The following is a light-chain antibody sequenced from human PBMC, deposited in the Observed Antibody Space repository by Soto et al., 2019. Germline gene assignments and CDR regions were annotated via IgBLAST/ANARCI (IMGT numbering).Light chain of an antibody. CDR1: QNIRNY. CDR2: AAS. Sequence: EIHMTQSPSTLSASVGDRVTITCRASQNIRNYLNWYQQKPGDAPKLLIYAASTLQGAVPSRFSGSGSGTDFTLTISSLQPEVFATYHCQQGHSTPYTFGQGTRLEI. J-gene: IGKJ2*01. CDR3: QQGHSTPYT. V-gene: IGKV1-39*01.